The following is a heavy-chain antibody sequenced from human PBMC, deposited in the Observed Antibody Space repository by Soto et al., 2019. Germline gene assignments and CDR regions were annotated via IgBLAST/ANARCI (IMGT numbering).Heavy chain of an antibody. V-gene: IGHV4-61*01. CDR1: VVSVDGGNSQ. Sequence: SETLSLICNFSVVSVDGGNSQWTWIRQSPGKGLEWIGNIHFSGTTNNNPSLKSRLTMSVDTTGNQFSLKLASVTAADTAVYYCAREVPAASRDYWVLGTLVTVXS. CDR3: AREVPAASRDY. D-gene: IGHD6-25*01. CDR2: IHFSGTT. J-gene: IGHJ4*02.